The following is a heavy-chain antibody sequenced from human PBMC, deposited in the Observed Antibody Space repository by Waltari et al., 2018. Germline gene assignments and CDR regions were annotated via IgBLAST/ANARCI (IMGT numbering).Heavy chain of an antibody. CDR3: ARYYYDSSGYRPYYFDY. J-gene: IGHJ4*02. D-gene: IGHD3-22*01. V-gene: IGHV5-51*01. CDR1: GYSFTSYW. CDR2: IYPCDSDT. Sequence: EVQLVQSGAEVKKPGESLKISCKGSGYSFTSYWIGWVRQMHGKGLEWMGIIYPCDSDTRDSPSFQGQVTISADKSISTAYLQWSSLKASDTAMYYCARYYYDSSGYRPYYFDYWGQGTLVTVSS.